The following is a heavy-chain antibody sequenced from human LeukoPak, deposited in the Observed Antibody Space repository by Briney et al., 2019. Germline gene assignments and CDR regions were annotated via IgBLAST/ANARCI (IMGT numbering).Heavy chain of an antibody. D-gene: IGHD6-6*01. J-gene: IGHJ4*02. Sequence: GASVKVSCKASGYTFTGYYMHWVLQAPGQGLEWMGWINPNSGGTNYAQKFQGRVTMTRDTSISTAYMELSRLRSDDTAVYYCARASLVISSVAPRPRFLLYWGQGTLVTVSP. CDR2: INPNSGGT. V-gene: IGHV1-2*02. CDR1: GYTFTGYY. CDR3: ARASLVISSVAPRPRFLLY.